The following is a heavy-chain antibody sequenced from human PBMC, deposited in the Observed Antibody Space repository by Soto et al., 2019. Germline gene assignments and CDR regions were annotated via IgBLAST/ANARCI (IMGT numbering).Heavy chain of an antibody. J-gene: IGHJ6*03. CDR3: ARTFYVFWSGVAPPRTARVITPPDYSHYMDV. Sequence: GESLKISCKGSGYSFTSYWIGWVRQMPGKGLEWMGIIYPGDSDTRYSPSFQGQVTISADKSVSTAYLQWSSLKASDTAMYYWARTFYVFWSGVAPPRTARVITPPDYSHYMDVWGKGTTVPVPS. D-gene: IGHD3-3*01. CDR2: IYPGDSDT. CDR1: GYSFTSYW. V-gene: IGHV5-51*01.